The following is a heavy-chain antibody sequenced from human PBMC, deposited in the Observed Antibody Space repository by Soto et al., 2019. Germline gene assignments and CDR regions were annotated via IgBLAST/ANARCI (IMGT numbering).Heavy chain of an antibody. Sequence: ASVKVSCKASGYTFTSYGISWVRQAPGQGLEWMGWISAYNGNTNYAQKLQGRVTMTTDTSTSTAYMELRSLRSDDTAVYYCARVVYTADYYYYYYYMDVWGKGTTVTVSS. CDR1: GYTFTSYG. D-gene: IGHD2-8*02. J-gene: IGHJ6*03. CDR2: ISAYNGNT. CDR3: ARVVYTADYYYYYYYMDV. V-gene: IGHV1-18*01.